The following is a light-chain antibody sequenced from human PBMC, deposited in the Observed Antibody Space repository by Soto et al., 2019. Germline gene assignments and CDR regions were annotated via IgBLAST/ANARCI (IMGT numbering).Light chain of an antibody. Sequence: DIQMTQSPSTLSASVGDRVTITCRASQSISSWLAWYQQKPGKAPKLLIYKASSLESGVPSRFSGSGSGTEFTLTISSLQPDDFATYYCHQNNSFVTFGQGTKVEIK. CDR3: HQNNSFVT. J-gene: IGKJ1*01. CDR2: KAS. V-gene: IGKV1-5*03. CDR1: QSISSW.